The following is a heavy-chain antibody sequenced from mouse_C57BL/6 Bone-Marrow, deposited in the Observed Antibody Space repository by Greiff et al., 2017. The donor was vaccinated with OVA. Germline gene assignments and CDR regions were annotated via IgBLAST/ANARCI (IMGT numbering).Heavy chain of an antibody. CDR3: ARGLYYYGSSYWYFDV. V-gene: IGHV2-2*01. Sequence: QVHVKQSGPGLVQPSQSLSITCTVSGFSLTSYGVHWVRQSPGKGLEWLGVIWSGGSTDYNAAFISSLSISKDNSKSQVFFKMNSLQADDTAIYYCARGLYYYGSSYWYFDVWGTGTTVTVSS. CDR2: IWSGGST. J-gene: IGHJ1*03. D-gene: IGHD1-1*01. CDR1: GFSLTSYG.